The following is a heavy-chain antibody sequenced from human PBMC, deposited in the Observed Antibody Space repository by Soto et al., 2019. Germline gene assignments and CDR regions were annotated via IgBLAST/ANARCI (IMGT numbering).Heavy chain of an antibody. V-gene: IGHV4-61*01. D-gene: IGHD1-26*01. CDR3: AAVAQRARNQYYAMDV. Sequence: SETLSLTCTVSGGSISSGSFYWSWIRRPPGKGLEWIGYFYDSGSTNYNPSLRSRVTMSVDTSKNQFSLKLSSVTAADTAVYYCAAVAQRARNQYYAMDVWGQGTMVTVSS. CDR1: GGSISSGSFY. J-gene: IGHJ6*02. CDR2: FYDSGST.